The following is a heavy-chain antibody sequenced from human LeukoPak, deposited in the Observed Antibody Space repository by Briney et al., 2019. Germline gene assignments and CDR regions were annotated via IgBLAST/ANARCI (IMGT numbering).Heavy chain of an antibody. D-gene: IGHD2-2*01. CDR2: ISWNSGSI. CDR3: ARDYCSSTSCYLVYFDY. J-gene: IGHJ4*02. Sequence: QPGRSLRLSCAASGFTFDDYAMYWVRQAPGKGLEWVSGISWNSGSIGYADSVKGRFTISRDNAKNSLYLQMNSLRAEDTAVYYCARDYCSSTSCYLVYFDYWGQGTLVTVSS. V-gene: IGHV3-9*01. CDR1: GFTFDDYA.